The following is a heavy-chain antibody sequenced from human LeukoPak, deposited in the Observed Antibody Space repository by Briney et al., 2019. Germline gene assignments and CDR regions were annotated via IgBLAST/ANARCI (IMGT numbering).Heavy chain of an antibody. D-gene: IGHD6-19*01. V-gene: IGHV1-3*01. CDR1: GYTFTSYA. J-gene: IGHJ5*02. Sequence: ASVKVSCKASGYTFTSYAMQWVRQAPGQRLEWMGWINAGNGNTKYSQKFQGRVTITRDTSASTAYMELSSLRSEDTAVYYCARDLSGWYSNWFDPWGQGTLVTVS. CDR3: ARDLSGWYSNWFDP. CDR2: INAGNGNT.